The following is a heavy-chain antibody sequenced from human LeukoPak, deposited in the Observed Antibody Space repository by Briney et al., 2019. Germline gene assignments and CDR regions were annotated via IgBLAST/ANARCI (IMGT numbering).Heavy chain of an antibody. Sequence: ASVKVSCKASGYTFTGYYMHWVRQAPGQGLEWMGWINPNSGGTNYAQKFQGRVTMTRDTSISTAYMELSRLRSDDTAVYYCARDRGSYSRLFGYWGQGTLVTVSS. CDR3: ARDRGSYSRLFGY. J-gene: IGHJ4*02. CDR1: GYTFTGYY. CDR2: INPNSGGT. V-gene: IGHV1-2*02. D-gene: IGHD1-26*01.